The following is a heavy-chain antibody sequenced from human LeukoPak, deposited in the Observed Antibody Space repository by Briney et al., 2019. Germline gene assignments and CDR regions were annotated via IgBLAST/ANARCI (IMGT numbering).Heavy chain of an antibody. V-gene: IGHV4-39*01. J-gene: IGHJ4*02. CDR1: GVSISSSSYY. D-gene: IGHD1-26*01. CDR3: ASLESGSYSLDY. Sequence: SETLSLTCTVSGVSISSSSYYWGWIRQPPGKGLEWIGIIYYSGSTYYNSSLKSRVTISVDTSKNQFSLKLSSVTAADTAVYYCASLESGSYSLDYWGQGTLVTVSS. CDR2: IYYSGST.